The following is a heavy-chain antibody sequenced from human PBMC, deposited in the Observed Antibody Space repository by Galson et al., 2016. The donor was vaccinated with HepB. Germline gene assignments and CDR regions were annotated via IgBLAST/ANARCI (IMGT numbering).Heavy chain of an antibody. CDR3: ARASVIPGARMIFDP. Sequence: ETLSLTCTVSGASISDSNWWTWVRQVPEKGLEWLGEIYHTGTSNNNPFLSSRFTLSVDKSRNQFSLNVTSVTAADTAVYYCARASVIPGARMIFDPWGQGTLVTVSS. D-gene: IGHD2-2*01. CDR2: IYHTGTS. J-gene: IGHJ5*02. V-gene: IGHV4-4*02. CDR1: GASISDSNW.